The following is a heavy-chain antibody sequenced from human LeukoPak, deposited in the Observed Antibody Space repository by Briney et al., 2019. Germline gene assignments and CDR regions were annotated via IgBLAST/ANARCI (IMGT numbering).Heavy chain of an antibody. CDR1: GFTFGSYA. Sequence: GGSLRLSCAASGFTFGSYAMSWVRQAPGKGLEWVSAISGSGGSTYYADSVKGRFTISRDNSKNTLYLQMNSLRAEDTAVYYCAKGSNSLYYYDSSGYYWVYWGQGTLVTVSS. V-gene: IGHV3-23*01. D-gene: IGHD3-22*01. CDR3: AKGSNSLYYYDSSGYYWVY. CDR2: ISGSGGST. J-gene: IGHJ4*02.